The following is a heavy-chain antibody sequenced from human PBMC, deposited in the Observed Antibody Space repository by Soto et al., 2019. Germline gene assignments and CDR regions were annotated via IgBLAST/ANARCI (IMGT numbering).Heavy chain of an antibody. CDR2: ISGSGGST. V-gene: IGHV3-23*01. J-gene: IGHJ4*02. D-gene: IGHD3-3*01. Sequence: GGSLRLSCAASGFTFSSYAMSWVRQAPGKGLEWVSAISGSGGSTYYADSVKGRFTISRDNSKNTLYLQMNSLRAEDTAVYYCAKGAYYDFWSGQAEPGEALAEADYWGQGTLVTVSS. CDR1: GFTFSSYA. CDR3: AKGAYYDFWSGQAEPGEALAEADY.